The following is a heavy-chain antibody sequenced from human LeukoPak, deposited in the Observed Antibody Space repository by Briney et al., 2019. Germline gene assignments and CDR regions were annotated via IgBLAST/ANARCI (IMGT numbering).Heavy chain of an antibody. CDR1: GGTFSSYT. V-gene: IGHV1-69*02. CDR3: IRSIAAAGILSDY. CDR2: IIPILGIA. J-gene: IGHJ4*02. D-gene: IGHD6-13*01. Sequence: SVKVSCKASGGTFSSYTISWVRQAPGQGLEWMGRIIPILGIANYAQKFQGRVTITADKSTSTAYMELSSLRSEDTAVYYCIRSIAAAGILSDYWGQGTLVTVSS.